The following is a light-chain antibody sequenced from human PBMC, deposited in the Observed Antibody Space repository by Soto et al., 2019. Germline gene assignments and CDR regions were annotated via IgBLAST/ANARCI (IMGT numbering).Light chain of an antibody. J-gene: IGLJ1*01. V-gene: IGLV2-14*01. CDR2: DVS. CDR3: SSYTSSSTLLYV. Sequence: QSALTQPASVSGSPGQSITISCTGTSSDVGGYNYVSWYQQHPGKAPKLMIYDVSNRPSGVSNRFSGSKSGNTASLTISGVQAEDEADYSCSSYTSSSTLLYVFGTGTKLTVL. CDR1: SSDVGGYNY.